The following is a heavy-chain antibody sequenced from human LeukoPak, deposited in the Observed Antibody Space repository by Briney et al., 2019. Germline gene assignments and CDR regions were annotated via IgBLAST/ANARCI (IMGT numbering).Heavy chain of an antibody. CDR1: GYTVIHYF. D-gene: IGHD7-27*01. V-gene: IGHV1-2*05. J-gene: IGHJ4*02. CDR2: INSYIGGT. CDR3: ARDLSSPSNWELAY. Sequence: ASGKVACKAYGYTVIHYFIHWVRQAPGQGLDWVGRINSYIGGTESTHKFQGRVTLTRHTYITTVYMELSSLTSDDTGVYYCARDLSSPSNWELAYWGQGTLVTVSS.